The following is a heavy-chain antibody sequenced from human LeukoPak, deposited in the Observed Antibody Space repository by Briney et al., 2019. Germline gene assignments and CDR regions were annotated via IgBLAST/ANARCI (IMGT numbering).Heavy chain of an antibody. Sequence: GASVKVSCKASGYTFTSYAMHWVRQAPGQRLEWMGWINAGNGNTKYSQKFQGRVTITRDTSASTAYMELSSLRSEDTAVYYCATYGTYSAGAFDIWGQGTMVTVSS. CDR3: ATYGTYSAGAFDI. J-gene: IGHJ3*02. D-gene: IGHD1-26*01. V-gene: IGHV1-3*01. CDR1: GYTFTSYA. CDR2: INAGNGNT.